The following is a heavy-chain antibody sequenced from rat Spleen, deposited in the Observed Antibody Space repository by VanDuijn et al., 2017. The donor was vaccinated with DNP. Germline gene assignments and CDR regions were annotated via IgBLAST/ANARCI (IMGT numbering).Heavy chain of an antibody. CDR3: TTFAY. V-gene: IGHV5-20*01. Sequence: EVQLVESDGGLVQPGRSMKLSCAASGFTFSNYDMAWVRQAPTKGLEWVASISYDGGSTYYRDSVKGRFTISRDNTQNTLYLQMDSLRSEDTATYYCTTFAYWGQGTLVTVSS. CDR1: GFTFSNYD. J-gene: IGHJ3*01. CDR2: ISYDGGST.